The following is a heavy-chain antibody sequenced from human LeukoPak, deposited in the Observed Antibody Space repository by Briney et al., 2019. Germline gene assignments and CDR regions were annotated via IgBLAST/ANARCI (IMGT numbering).Heavy chain of an antibody. J-gene: IGHJ4*02. D-gene: IGHD6-6*01. V-gene: IGHV3-48*03. CDR1: GFTFSSYE. Sequence: GGSLRLSCAASGFTFSSYEMNWVRQAPGKGLEWVSYISSSAGTTYYADSVKGRFTISRDNAKNSLYLQMNSLRAEDTAVYYCAKEGRSSTPGYWGQGTLVTVSS. CDR2: ISSSAGTT. CDR3: AKEGRSSTPGY.